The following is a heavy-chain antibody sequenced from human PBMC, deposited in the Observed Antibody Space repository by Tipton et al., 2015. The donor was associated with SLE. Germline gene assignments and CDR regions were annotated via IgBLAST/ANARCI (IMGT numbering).Heavy chain of an antibody. CDR1: GFTFDDYS. V-gene: IGHV3-43*01. D-gene: IGHD6-19*01. Sequence: SLRLSCAASGFTFDDYSMHWLRQAPGKGLEWVSLISWDGGSKYYADSVKGRFTISRDNSKNSLYLQMSSLRTEDTALYYCAKGGSSGWSPWGYWGQGTLVTVSS. CDR3: AKGGSSGWSPWGY. J-gene: IGHJ4*02. CDR2: ISWDGGSK.